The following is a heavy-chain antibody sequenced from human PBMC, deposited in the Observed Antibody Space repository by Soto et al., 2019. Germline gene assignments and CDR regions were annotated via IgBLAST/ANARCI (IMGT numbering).Heavy chain of an antibody. V-gene: IGHV1-18*01. J-gene: IGHJ5*02. CDR2: ISAYNGNT. D-gene: IGHD2-2*01. CDR1: GYTFTSYG. CDR3: ARDRGVVPAADPPPFDP. Sequence: QVQLVQSGAEVKKPGASVKVSCKASGYTFTSYGISWVRQAPGQGLEWMGWISAYNGNTNYAHKLKGRVTMTTDASKSTAYVELRSLRSDDAAVYYCARDRGVVPAADPPPFDPWGQGTLVTVSS.